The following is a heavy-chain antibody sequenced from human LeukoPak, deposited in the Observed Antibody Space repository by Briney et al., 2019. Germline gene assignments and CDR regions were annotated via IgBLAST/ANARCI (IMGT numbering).Heavy chain of an antibody. CDR1: GYTFTDYY. CDR2: IDPNGGAT. CDR3: ARALCDGDCYTRHFDH. J-gene: IGHJ4*02. Sequence: ASVKVSCKASGYTFTDYYIHWVRQVPGQGLEWVGVIDPNGGATSYGKKFQGRRTMTRDTSTSTVYLEVSSLRSEDTAIYYCARALCDGDCYTRHFDHWGQGTLVTVSS. D-gene: IGHD2-21*02. V-gene: IGHV1-46*01.